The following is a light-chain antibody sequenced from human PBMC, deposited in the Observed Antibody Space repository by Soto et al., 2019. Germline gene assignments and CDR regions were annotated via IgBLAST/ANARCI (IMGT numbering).Light chain of an antibody. Sequence: QSALTQPASVSGSPGQSITFSCTGTSSDVGSYDYVSWHQQHPGKAPKLMIYDVNNRPSGGPSRFSGSKSGNTASLIISGLQTEHEADYYCCAYSTSGTHVFGTGTKVTVL. CDR1: SSDVGSYDY. CDR3: CAYSTSGTHV. CDR2: DVN. J-gene: IGLJ1*01. V-gene: IGLV2-14*03.